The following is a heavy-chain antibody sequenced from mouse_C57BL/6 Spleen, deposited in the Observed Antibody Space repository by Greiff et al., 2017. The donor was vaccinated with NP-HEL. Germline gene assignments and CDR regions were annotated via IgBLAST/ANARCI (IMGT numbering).Heavy chain of an antibody. V-gene: IGHV5-6*02. D-gene: IGHD1-1*01. Sequence: DVMLVESGGDLVKPGGSLKLSCAASGFTFSSYGMSWVRQTPDKRLEWVATISSGGSYTYYPDSVKGRFTISRDNAKNTLYLQMSSLKSEDTAMYYCARLFYGSSPYYFDYWGQGTTLTVSS. J-gene: IGHJ2*01. CDR3: ARLFYGSSPYYFDY. CDR2: ISSGGSYT. CDR1: GFTFSSYG.